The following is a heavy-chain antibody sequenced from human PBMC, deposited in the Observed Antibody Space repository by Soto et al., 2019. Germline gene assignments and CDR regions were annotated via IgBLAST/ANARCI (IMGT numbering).Heavy chain of an antibody. CDR2: ISGSGGST. J-gene: IGHJ4*02. D-gene: IGHD1-26*01. Sequence: GGSLRLSCAASGFTFSSYAMSWVRQAPGKGLEWVSAISGSGGSTYYADSVKGRFTISRDNSKNTLYLQMNSLRAEDTAVYYCAKVRLGSLNSGSYFDYWGQGTLVTVSS. V-gene: IGHV3-23*01. CDR1: GFTFSSYA. CDR3: AKVRLGSLNSGSYFDY.